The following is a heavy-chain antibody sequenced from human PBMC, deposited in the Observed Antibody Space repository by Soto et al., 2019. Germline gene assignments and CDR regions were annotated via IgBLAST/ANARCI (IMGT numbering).Heavy chain of an antibody. V-gene: IGHV4-61*01. D-gene: IGHD6-6*01. Sequence: LSLTCTVSGGSVNSDNFYWSWIRQPPGRGLEWIGYIYYTGSTNYNPSLKSRVTISIDTSRNQFSLKLSSVTAADTAVYYCAREFSNSPEAFDSWGQGSLVTVSS. CDR2: IYYTGST. CDR1: GGSVNSDNFY. J-gene: IGHJ4*02. CDR3: AREFSNSPEAFDS.